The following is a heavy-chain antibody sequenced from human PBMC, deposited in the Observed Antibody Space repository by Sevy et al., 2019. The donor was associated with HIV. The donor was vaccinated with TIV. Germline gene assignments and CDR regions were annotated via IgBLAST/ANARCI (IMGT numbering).Heavy chain of an antibody. CDR3: TFSSDYYTYGWDV. V-gene: IGHV3-73*01. CDR1: GFTFSDAA. D-gene: IGHD6-6*01. J-gene: IGHJ6*02. Sequence: GGSLRLSCAASGFTFSDAAMHWVRQASGKGLEWIGRIRSKANTYTTAYAASVKGRFIIARDDSKNTAYLQMKRLRPEDTAKYYCTFSSDYYTYGWDVWGQGTTVTVSS. CDR2: IRSKANTYTT.